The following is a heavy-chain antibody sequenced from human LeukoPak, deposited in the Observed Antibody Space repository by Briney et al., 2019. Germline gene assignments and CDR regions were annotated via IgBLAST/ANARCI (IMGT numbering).Heavy chain of an antibody. CDR1: GGSFSGYY. Sequence: SETLSLTCAVYGGSFSGYYWSWIRQPPGKGLEWIGEINHSGSTNYNPSLKSRVTISVDTSKNQFSLKLSSVTAADTAVYYCARSFSGYSYGRLVYWSQGTLVTVSS. D-gene: IGHD5-18*01. V-gene: IGHV4-34*01. CDR3: ARSFSGYSYGRLVY. CDR2: INHSGST. J-gene: IGHJ4*02.